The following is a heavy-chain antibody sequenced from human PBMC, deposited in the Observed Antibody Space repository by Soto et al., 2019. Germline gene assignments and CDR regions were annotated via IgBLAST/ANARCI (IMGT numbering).Heavy chain of an antibody. Sequence: QLQLQESGPGLLKPSETLSLTCTVSGGSINSGSHYWGWIRQPPGKGLEWIGTIYYSGNTYQSPSLRSRVTRSVDTSKIQFSLKLNSVTAADTALYYCARQNYILGLYYDYWGQGTLVTVSS. D-gene: IGHD3-9*01. CDR1: GGSINSGSHY. J-gene: IGHJ4*02. V-gene: IGHV4-39*01. CDR2: IYYSGNT. CDR3: ARQNYILGLYYDY.